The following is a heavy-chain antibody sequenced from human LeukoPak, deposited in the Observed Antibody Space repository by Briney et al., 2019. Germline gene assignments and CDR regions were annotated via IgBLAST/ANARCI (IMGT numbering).Heavy chain of an antibody. CDR1: GGSISSGGYY. Sequence: SQTLSLTCTVSGGSISSGGYYWSWIRQHPGKGLEWIGYIYYSGSTYYNPSLKSRVTISVDTSKNQFSLKLSSVTAADTAVYYCARVLGDGYNFGRFDPWGQGTLVTVSS. CDR3: ARVLGDGYNFGRFDP. CDR2: IYYSGST. V-gene: IGHV4-31*03. J-gene: IGHJ5*02. D-gene: IGHD5-24*01.